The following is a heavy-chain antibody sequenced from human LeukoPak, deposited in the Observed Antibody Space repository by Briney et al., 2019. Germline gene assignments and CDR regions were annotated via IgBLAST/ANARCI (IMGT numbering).Heavy chain of an antibody. CDR3: ARGPSHDSSGYYYYYYMDV. J-gene: IGHJ6*03. V-gene: IGHV1-8*03. CDR2: MNPNSGNT. D-gene: IGHD3-22*01. Sequence: ASVKVSCKASGYTFTSYDINWVRQAPGQGLEWMGWMNPNSGNTGYAQKFQGRVTITRNPSISTAYMELSSLRSEDTAVYYCARGPSHDSSGYYYYYYMDVWGKGTTVTVSS. CDR1: GYTFTSYD.